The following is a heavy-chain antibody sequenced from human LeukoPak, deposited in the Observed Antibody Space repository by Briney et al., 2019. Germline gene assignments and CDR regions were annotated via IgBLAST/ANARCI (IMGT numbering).Heavy chain of an antibody. V-gene: IGHV3-30*02. CDR1: GFTFSNYA. Sequence: PGGSLRLSCAASGFTFSNYAMRWVRQAPGKGLEWVAFIRYDGSNKYYADSVKGRFTISRDNSKNTLYLQMNSLRAEDTAVYYCAKDPDILTGYYTWGQGTLVTVSS. D-gene: IGHD3-9*01. J-gene: IGHJ4*02. CDR3: AKDPDILTGYYT. CDR2: IRYDGSNK.